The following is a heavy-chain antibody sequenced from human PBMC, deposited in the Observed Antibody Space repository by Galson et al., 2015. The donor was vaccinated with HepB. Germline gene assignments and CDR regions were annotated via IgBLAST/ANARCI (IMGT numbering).Heavy chain of an antibody. V-gene: IGHV3-73*01. J-gene: IGHJ6*03. CDR1: GFTFSGSA. D-gene: IGHD6-13*01. CDR2: IRSKANSYAT. Sequence: SLRLSCAASGFTFSGSAMHWVRQASGKGLEWVGRIRSKANSYATAYAASVKGRFTISRDDSKNTAYLQMNSLKTEDTAVYYCTRTRGSSWTDYYYYMDVWGKGTTVTVSS. CDR3: TRTRGSSWTDYYYYMDV.